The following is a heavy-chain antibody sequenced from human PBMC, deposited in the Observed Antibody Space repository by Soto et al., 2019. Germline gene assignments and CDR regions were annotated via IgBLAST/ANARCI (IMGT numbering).Heavy chain of an antibody. Sequence: PSETLSLTCTVSGGSISSGGYYWSWIRQHPGKGLEWIGYIYYTGSTNYNPSLKSRVTMSVDTSKNHFSLKLNSVTDADTAMYYCGRDNSGSVDYWGQGTLVTVSS. D-gene: IGHD1-26*01. J-gene: IGHJ4*02. CDR1: GGSISSGGYY. CDR3: GRDNSGSVDY. V-gene: IGHV4-61*03. CDR2: IYYTGST.